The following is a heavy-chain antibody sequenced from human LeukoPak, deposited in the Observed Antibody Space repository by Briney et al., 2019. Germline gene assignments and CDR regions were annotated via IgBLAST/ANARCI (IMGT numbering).Heavy chain of an antibody. CDR2: IIPIFGTA. CDR1: GGTFSSYA. D-gene: IGHD4-17*01. CDR3: ALTTSSFYYYYMDV. Sequence: SVKVSCKASGGTFSSYAISWVRQAPGQGLEWMGGIIPIFGTANYAQKFQGRVTITADKSTSIAYMELSSLRSEDTAVYYCALTTSSFYYYYMDVWGKGTTVTISS. J-gene: IGHJ6*03. V-gene: IGHV1-69*06.